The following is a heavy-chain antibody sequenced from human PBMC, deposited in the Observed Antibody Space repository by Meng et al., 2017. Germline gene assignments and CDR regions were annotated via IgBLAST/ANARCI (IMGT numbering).Heavy chain of an antibody. J-gene: IGHJ4*02. CDR2: ISYDGSNK. CDR1: GFTFSSYA. Sequence: GESLKISCAASGFTFSSYAMHWVRQAPGKGLEWVAVISYDGSNKYYADSVKGRFTISRDNSKNTLYLQMNSLRAEDTAVYYCAREGDYVWGSYRKEYYFDYRGQGTLVTVSS. CDR3: AREGDYVWGSYRKEYYFDY. D-gene: IGHD3-16*02. V-gene: IGHV3-30*04.